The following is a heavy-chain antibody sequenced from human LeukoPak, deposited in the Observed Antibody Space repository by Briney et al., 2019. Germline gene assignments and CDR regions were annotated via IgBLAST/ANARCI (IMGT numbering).Heavy chain of an antibody. CDR3: ARHRYSYGFDY. V-gene: IGHV4-34*01. CDR2: INHSGST. CDR1: GGSFSGYY. Sequence: SETLSLTCAVYGGSFSGYYWSWIRQPPGKGLEWIGEINHSGSTNYNPSLKSRVTISVDTSKNQFSLKLSSVTAADTAVYYCARHRYSYGFDYWGQGTLVTVSS. D-gene: IGHD5-18*01. J-gene: IGHJ4*02.